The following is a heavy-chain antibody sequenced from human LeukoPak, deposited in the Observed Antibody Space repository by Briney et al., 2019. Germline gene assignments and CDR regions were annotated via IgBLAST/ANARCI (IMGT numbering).Heavy chain of an antibody. D-gene: IGHD2-2*01. CDR2: TYYRSKWYN. CDR1: GDSVSSNNAA. CDR3: ARDRLGSDANEGAFDI. V-gene: IGHV6-1*01. J-gene: IGHJ3*02. Sequence: SQTLSLTCAISGDSVSSNNAAWNWIRQSPSRGLEWLGRTYYRSKWYNEKAESVKSRMTFDPDTSKNQLSLHLKSVTPEDTAVYSCARDRLGSDANEGAFDIWGQGTGVTVSS.